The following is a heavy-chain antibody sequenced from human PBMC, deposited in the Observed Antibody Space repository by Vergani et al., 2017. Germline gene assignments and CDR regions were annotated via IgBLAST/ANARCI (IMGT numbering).Heavy chain of an antibody. CDR2: IYHTGSA. V-gene: IGHV4-38-2*02. CDR3: ARGDIVVVPASTWYFDL. Sequence: QVQLLESGPGLLKPSETLSLTCSVSGYSITSGYNWGWIRQPPGRGLEWIGSIYHTGSAYYNPSLKSRVTVSVDTSMNQVSLKLNSVTVADTAVYYCARGDIVVVPASTWYFDLWGRGTLVTVSS. CDR1: GYSITSGYN. J-gene: IGHJ2*01. D-gene: IGHD2-2*01.